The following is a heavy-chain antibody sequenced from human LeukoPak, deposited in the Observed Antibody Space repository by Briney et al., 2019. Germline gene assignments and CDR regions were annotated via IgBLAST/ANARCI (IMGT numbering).Heavy chain of an antibody. CDR3: ERGSDYSWGG. CDR2: VHHTGRT. D-gene: IGHD3-3*01. CDR1: GGSISDSFEHY. Sequence: PSETLSLTCVVSGGSISDSFEHYWCWVRQPPGKGFEWIAEVHHTGRTIYSPSFSRLVTISPDTSTNQVSLKLTSVTAADPAVYYCERGSDYSWGGWGQGTLVTVSS. V-gene: IGHV4-4*02. J-gene: IGHJ4*01.